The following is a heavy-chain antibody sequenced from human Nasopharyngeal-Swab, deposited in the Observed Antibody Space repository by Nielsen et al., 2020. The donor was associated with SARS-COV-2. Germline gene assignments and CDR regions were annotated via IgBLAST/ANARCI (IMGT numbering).Heavy chain of an antibody. V-gene: IGHV3-53*01. CDR1: GFTVSSNY. CDR2: FYSDGST. CDR3: AKDRGIVVVIGFDY. Sequence: GGSLRLSCAASGFTVSSNYMSWVRQAPGKGLEWVSVFYSDGSTYYADSVKGRFTISRDNSKNTLYLQMNSLRAEDTAVYYCAKDRGIVVVIGFDYWGQGTLVTVSS. D-gene: IGHD3-22*01. J-gene: IGHJ4*02.